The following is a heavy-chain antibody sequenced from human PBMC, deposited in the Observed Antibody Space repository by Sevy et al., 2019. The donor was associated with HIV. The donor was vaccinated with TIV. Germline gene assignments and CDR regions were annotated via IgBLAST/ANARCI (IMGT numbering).Heavy chain of an antibody. CDR1: ASTFSSDA. CDR2: ISGNGENT. J-gene: IGHJ6*02. V-gene: IGHV3-23*01. CDR3: AKFEGVSGIWGFLKLEYYHFGMDV. Sequence: GGSLRLSCEASASTFSSDAMTWVRQAPGKGLEWVSSISGNGENTYYADSVKGRFTISRDNSKNTVYLQMNRLIPEDTALYYCAKFEGVSGIWGFLKLEYYHFGMDVWGQGTTVTVSS. D-gene: IGHD2-8*01.